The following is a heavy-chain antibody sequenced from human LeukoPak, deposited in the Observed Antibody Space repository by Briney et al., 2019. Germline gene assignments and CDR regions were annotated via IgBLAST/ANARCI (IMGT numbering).Heavy chain of an antibody. CDR1: GYTFSGYY. Sequence: ASVKVSCKASGYTFSGYYMHWVRQAPGQGLEWMGWINPNSGGTYYTQKFQGRVTMTEDTSTDTAYMELSSLRSEDTAVYYCATVRWRSAYYFDYWGQGTLVTVSS. D-gene: IGHD5-24*01. CDR2: INPNSGGT. J-gene: IGHJ4*02. V-gene: IGHV1-2*02. CDR3: ATVRWRSAYYFDY.